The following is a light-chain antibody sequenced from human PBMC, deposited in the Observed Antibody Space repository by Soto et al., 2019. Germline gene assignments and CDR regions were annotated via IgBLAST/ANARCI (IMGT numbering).Light chain of an antibody. CDR2: GAS. CDR1: RSVSTN. Sequence: EVVMTQSPATLSVSPGERATLSCRASRSVSTNLAWYQQKPGQAPRVLIYGASTRATAVPARFSGSGSGTEFTLTISSLQPEDFAVYYCQHYNSYSEAFGQGTKVELK. J-gene: IGKJ1*01. CDR3: QHYNSYSEA. V-gene: IGKV3-15*01.